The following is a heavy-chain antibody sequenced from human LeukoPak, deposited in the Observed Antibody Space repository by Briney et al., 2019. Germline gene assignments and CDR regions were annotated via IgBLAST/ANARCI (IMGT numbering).Heavy chain of an antibody. D-gene: IGHD2-2*01. J-gene: IGHJ6*03. Sequence: SETLSLTCAVSGYSISSGYYWGWIRQPPGKGLEWIGSIYHSGSTYYNSSLKSRVTISVDTSKNQFSLKLSSVTAADTAVYYCARKPNAPYYYYYMDVWGKGTTVTVSS. V-gene: IGHV4-38-2*01. CDR3: ARKPNAPYYYYYMDV. CDR2: IYHSGST. CDR1: GYSISSGYY.